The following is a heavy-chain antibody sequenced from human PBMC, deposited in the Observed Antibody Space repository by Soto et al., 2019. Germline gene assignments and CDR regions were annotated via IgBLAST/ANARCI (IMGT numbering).Heavy chain of an antibody. V-gene: IGHV4-59*08. CDR1: GGSISSYY. CDR3: ARYLGGGWFDP. CDR2: IYYSGST. J-gene: IGHJ5*02. D-gene: IGHD1-26*01. Sequence: PSETLSLTCTVSGGSISSYYWSWIRQPPGKGLEWIGYIYYSGSTNYNPSLKSRVTISVDTSKNQFSLKLSSVTAADTAVYYCARYLGGGWFDPWGQGTLVTSPQ.